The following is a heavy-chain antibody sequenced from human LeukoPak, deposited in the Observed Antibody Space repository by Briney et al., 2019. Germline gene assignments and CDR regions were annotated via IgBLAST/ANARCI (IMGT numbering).Heavy chain of an antibody. CDR2: VFYSGGT. J-gene: IGHJ6*03. D-gene: IGHD5-18*01. Sequence: KPSETLSLTCTVSGGSITGYYWSWIRQPPGKGLEWIGYVFYSGGTLYNPSLKSRVAISVDTSKNQFSLKLSSVTAADTAVYYCARESRVTGYSYGFIYYYYYMDVWGKGTTVTVSS. V-gene: IGHV4-59*12. CDR1: GGSITGYY. CDR3: ARESRVTGYSYGFIYYYYYMDV.